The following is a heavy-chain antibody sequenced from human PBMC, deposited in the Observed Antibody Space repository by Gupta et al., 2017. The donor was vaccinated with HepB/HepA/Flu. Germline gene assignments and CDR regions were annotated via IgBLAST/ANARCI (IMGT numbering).Heavy chain of an antibody. V-gene: IGHV1-8*03. J-gene: IGHJ6*03. CDR3: ARANYDFWSGYYTSYYYYYMDV. CDR1: GYTFTSYD. D-gene: IGHD3-3*01. Sequence: QVQLLQCVDEVKKPGASVRVSCTALGYTFTSYDTNCAGKATGQGGEWMGLMIPNSGNTGYAQKFQGRVTITRNTSISTAYMELSSLRSEDTAVYYCARANYDFWSGYYTSYYYYYMDVWGKGTTVTVSS. CDR2: MIPNSGNT.